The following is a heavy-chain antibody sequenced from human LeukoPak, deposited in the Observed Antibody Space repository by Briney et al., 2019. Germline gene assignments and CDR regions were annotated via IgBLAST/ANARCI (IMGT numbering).Heavy chain of an antibody. V-gene: IGHV4-59*12. CDR1: GGPFSDYF. CDR2: IYYSGST. J-gene: IGHJ6*03. Sequence: SETLSLTCAVYGGPFSDYFWSWIRQPPGKGLEWIGYIYYSGSTNYNPSLRSRVTISVDTSKNQFSLKLSSVTAADTAVYYCARDRGTTSYYYYMDVWGKGTTVTVSS. CDR3: ARDRGTTSYYYYMDV. D-gene: IGHD4-17*01.